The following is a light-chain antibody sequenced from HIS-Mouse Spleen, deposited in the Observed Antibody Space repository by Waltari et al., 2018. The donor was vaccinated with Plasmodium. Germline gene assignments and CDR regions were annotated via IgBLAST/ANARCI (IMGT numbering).Light chain of an antibody. Sequence: EIVMTQSPATLSVYPGERATLPCRASQRVSCHLAWYQQKTGQAPRLRVYGAATRATGSPARCSGRWSGTEFAVTSSSMHSEDFAVYYCQQYNNWAPYTFGQGTKLAMK. CDR2: GAA. CDR3: QQYNNWAPYT. J-gene: IGKJ2*01. CDR1: QRVSCH. V-gene: IGKV3-15*01.